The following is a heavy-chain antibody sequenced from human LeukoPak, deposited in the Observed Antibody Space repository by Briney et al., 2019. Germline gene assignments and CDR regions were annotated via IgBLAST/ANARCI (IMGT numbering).Heavy chain of an antibody. CDR3: ARGAATRYYYMDV. CDR2: INSDGSST. Sequence: GGSLRPSCAASGFTFSSYWMHWVRQAPGKGLVWVSRINSDGSSTSNADSVKGRFTISRDNAKNTLYLQMNSLRAEDTAVYYCARGAATRYYYMDVWGKGTTVTVSS. V-gene: IGHV3-74*01. CDR1: GFTFSSYW. D-gene: IGHD2-15*01. J-gene: IGHJ6*03.